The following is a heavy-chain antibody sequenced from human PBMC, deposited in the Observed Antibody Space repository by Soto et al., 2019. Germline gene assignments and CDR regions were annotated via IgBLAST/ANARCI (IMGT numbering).Heavy chain of an antibody. D-gene: IGHD1-26*01. CDR2: ISYDGSKT. V-gene: IGHV3-30*18. CDR1: GFTFSSYG. Sequence: QVQLVESGGGVVQPGRSLRLSCAASGFTFSSYGMHWVRQAPGKGLEWVAVISYDGSKTYYADSVKGRFTISRDNSKHTLYLEMNSLRAEDPAVYYCEKVGRSRCFYYWGQGALVTVSS. CDR3: EKVGRSRCFYY. J-gene: IGHJ4*02.